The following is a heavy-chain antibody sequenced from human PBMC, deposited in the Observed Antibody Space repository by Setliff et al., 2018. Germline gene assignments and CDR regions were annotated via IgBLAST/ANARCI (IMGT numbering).Heavy chain of an antibody. Sequence: ASVKVSCKASGYTFISYVISWVRQAPGQGLEWMGWISANNGNTNYAQKLQGRVTMTTDTSTTTAYMELRSLRSDDTAVYYCAKDRVEVVVAAPQARFDPWGQRTLVTVSS. CDR3: AKDRVEVVVAAPQARFDP. CDR2: ISANNGNT. D-gene: IGHD2-15*01. J-gene: IGHJ5*02. CDR1: GYTFISYV. V-gene: IGHV1-18*01.